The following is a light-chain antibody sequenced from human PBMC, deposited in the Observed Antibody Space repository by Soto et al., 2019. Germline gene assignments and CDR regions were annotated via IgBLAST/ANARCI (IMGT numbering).Light chain of an antibody. Sequence: DIQMTQSPSTLSGSVGDRVTITCRASQTISSWLAWYQQKPGKAPKLLIYDASDLETGVPSRCSGSGSWTDFTFTISSLQPEDIATYYCQQYALFGGGTKIEIK. CDR1: QTISSW. CDR3: QQYAL. CDR2: DAS. J-gene: IGKJ4*01. V-gene: IGKV1-33*01.